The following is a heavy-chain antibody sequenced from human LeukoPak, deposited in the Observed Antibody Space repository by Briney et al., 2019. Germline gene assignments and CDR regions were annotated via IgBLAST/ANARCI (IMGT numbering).Heavy chain of an antibody. CDR3: SRGWLQLSS. Sequence: GRSLRLSCAASGFTFSNYAMHWVRRAPDKGLEWVAVISYDGSNKYYADSVKGRFTISRDDCQHTLYLQMNRLRADDTAVYYCSRGWLQLSSWGQGTLVTVSS. CDR1: GFTFSNYA. J-gene: IGHJ5*02. V-gene: IGHV3-30-3*01. D-gene: IGHD5-12*01. CDR2: ISYDGSNK.